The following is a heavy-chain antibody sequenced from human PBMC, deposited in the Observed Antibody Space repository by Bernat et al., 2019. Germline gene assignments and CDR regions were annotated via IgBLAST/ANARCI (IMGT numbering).Heavy chain of an antibody. CDR2: IWYDGSNK. Sequence: QVQLVESGGGVVQPGRSLRLSCAASGFTFSSYGMHWVRQAPGKGLEWVAVIWYDGSNKYYGDSVKGRFTISRDNSKNTLYLQMNSLRVEHTAVYYCARDSLAASYYLDYWGQGTLVTVSS. J-gene: IGHJ4*02. CDR3: ARDSLAASYYLDY. V-gene: IGHV3-33*01. CDR1: GFTFSSYG. D-gene: IGHD3-10*01.